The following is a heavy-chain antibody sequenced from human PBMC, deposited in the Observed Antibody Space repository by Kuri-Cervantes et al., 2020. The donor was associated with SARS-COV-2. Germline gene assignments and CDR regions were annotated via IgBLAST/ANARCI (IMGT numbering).Heavy chain of an antibody. V-gene: IGHV3-30*18. Sequence: GESLKISCAASGFTVSSNYMSWVRQAPGKGLEWVAVISHDGKNKKCIASGKGRFTISRDNSQNTLYLHMKCLRSEDTAMYYCAKDRVGVQDFWGQGTLVTVSS. D-gene: IGHD2-21*01. CDR2: ISHDGKNK. CDR3: AKDRVGVQDF. J-gene: IGHJ4*02. CDR1: GFTVSSNY.